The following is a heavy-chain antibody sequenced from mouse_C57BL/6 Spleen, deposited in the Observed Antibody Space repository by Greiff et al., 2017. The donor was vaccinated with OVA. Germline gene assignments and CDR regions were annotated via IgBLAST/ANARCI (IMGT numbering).Heavy chain of an antibody. CDR1: GYTFTSYW. J-gene: IGHJ3*01. CDR2: LDPSDSYA. CDR3: AREYYSTFAY. D-gene: IGHD1-1*01. V-gene: IGHV1-69*01. Sequence: QVQLQQPGAELVMPGASVKLSCKASGYTFTSYWMHWVKQRPGQGLEWIGELDPSDSYANYNQKFKGKSTLTVDKSSSTAYMQLSSLTSEDSAVYYCAREYYSTFAYWGQGTLVTVSA.